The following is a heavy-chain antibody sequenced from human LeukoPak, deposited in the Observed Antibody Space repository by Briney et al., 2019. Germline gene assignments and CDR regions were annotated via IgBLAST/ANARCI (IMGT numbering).Heavy chain of an antibody. V-gene: IGHV3-64*01. CDR3: ARGYDRSGYYLPYFDY. Sequence: GGSLRLSCAASGFTFSSYAMHWVRQAPGKGLEYVSAISSNGGSTYYANSVKGRFTISRDNSKNTLYLQMGSLRAEDMAVYYCARGYDRSGYYLPYFDYWGQGTLVTVSS. CDR2: ISSNGGST. J-gene: IGHJ4*02. D-gene: IGHD3-22*01. CDR1: GFTFSSYA.